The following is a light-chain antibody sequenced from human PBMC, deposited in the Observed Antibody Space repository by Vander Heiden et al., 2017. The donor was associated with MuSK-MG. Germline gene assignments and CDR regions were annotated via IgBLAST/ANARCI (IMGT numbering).Light chain of an antibody. Sequence: ESVLTQSPATLSLSPRERATLSCRASQSVSRNLAWYQQKPGQAPRLLVYDASNRATGIPARFSGSGSGTVFTLTISSLEPEDSAVYYCHQRINWPPYTFGQGTKLEIK. J-gene: IGKJ2*01. CDR1: QSVSRN. V-gene: IGKV3-11*01. CDR2: DAS. CDR3: HQRINWPPYT.